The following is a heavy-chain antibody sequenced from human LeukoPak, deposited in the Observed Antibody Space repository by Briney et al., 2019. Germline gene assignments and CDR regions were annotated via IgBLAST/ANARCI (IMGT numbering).Heavy chain of an antibody. V-gene: IGHV3-30*18. D-gene: IGHD2-15*01. CDR3: AKDLRWELLGPGPLDY. CDR1: GFTFSSYG. CDR2: ISYEGSNK. J-gene: IGHJ4*02. Sequence: GGSLRLSCAASGFTFSSYGMNRVRQAPGKGLEWVAVISYEGSNKNYADSVKGRFTISRDNSKNTLYLQMNSLRAEDTAVYYCAKDLRWELLGPGPLDYWGQGTLVTVSS.